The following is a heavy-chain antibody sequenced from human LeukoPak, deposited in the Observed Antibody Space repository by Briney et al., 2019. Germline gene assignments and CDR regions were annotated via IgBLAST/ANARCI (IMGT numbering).Heavy chain of an antibody. CDR2: INHSGST. V-gene: IGHV4-34*01. CDR1: GGSFSGYY. J-gene: IGHJ5*02. CDR3: ARGRGWWELLKSWFDP. Sequence: PSETLSLTCAVYGGSFSGYYWSWIRQPPGKGLEWIGEINHSGSTNYNPSLKGRVTISVDTSKNQFSLKLSSVTAADTAVYYCARGRGWWELLKSWFDPWGQGTLVTVSS. D-gene: IGHD1-26*01.